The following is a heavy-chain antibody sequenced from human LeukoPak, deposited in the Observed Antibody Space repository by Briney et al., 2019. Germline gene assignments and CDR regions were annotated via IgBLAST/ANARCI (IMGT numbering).Heavy chain of an antibody. D-gene: IGHD6-19*01. V-gene: IGHV1-18*01. J-gene: IGHJ5*02. CDR3: ARDLNSGWTTTSNWFDP. Sequence: VASVKVSCKASGYTFTSYGISWVRQAPGQGLEWMGWISAYNGNTNYAQKLQGRVTMTTDTSTSTAYMELRSLRSDDTAVYYCARDLNSGWTTTSNWFDPWGQGTLVTVSS. CDR1: GYTFTSYG. CDR2: ISAYNGNT.